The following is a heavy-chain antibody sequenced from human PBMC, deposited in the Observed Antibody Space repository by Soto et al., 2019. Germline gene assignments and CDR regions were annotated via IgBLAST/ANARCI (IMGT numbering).Heavy chain of an antibody. D-gene: IGHD3-16*01. CDR2: MHPNSGNT. CDR3: ARVERISGELDY. V-gene: IGHV1-8*01. Sequence: QVQLVQSGAEVKKPGASVKVSCKASGYTFTSYDINWVRQATGQGLEWMGWMHPNSGNTGYAQKFQGTVTMTRNTSISTAYLELNSLRSEDTAVYYCARVERISGELDYWGQGTLVTVSS. J-gene: IGHJ4*02. CDR1: GYTFTSYD.